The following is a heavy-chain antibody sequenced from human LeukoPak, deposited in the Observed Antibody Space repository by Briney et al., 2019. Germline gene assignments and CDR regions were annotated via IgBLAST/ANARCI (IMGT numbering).Heavy chain of an antibody. D-gene: IGHD5-12*01. CDR2: IYNSVI. CDR3: ARGRGFDAFDI. CDR1: GGSISSYY. Sequence: SETLSLTCTVSGGSISSYYWTWIRQPPGKGLQWIGYIYNSVINYNPSLKSPVTISVDMSKNQFSLKLSSVTAADTALYYCARGRGFDAFDIWGQGTVVTVSS. V-gene: IGHV4-59*01. J-gene: IGHJ3*02.